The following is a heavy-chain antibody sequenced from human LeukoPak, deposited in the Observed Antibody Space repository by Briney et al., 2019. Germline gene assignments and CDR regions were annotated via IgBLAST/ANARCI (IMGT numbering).Heavy chain of an antibody. Sequence: ASVKVSCKASGYKFNNFGISWVRQAPGQGLEWVGWISTYDGRTKYARNIQDRITMTTDPSTSTIYLELRRLRSDDTAVYYCARDYYETTESKSDIFDGWGQGTMVIVSS. CDR2: ISTYDGRT. D-gene: IGHD3-22*01. CDR3: ARDYYETTESKSDIFDG. V-gene: IGHV1-18*01. J-gene: IGHJ3*01. CDR1: GYKFNNFG.